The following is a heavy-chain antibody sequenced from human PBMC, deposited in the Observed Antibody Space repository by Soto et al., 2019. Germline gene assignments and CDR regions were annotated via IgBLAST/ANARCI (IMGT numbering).Heavy chain of an antibody. V-gene: IGHV3-23*01. CDR2: ISGSGGTT. Sequence: GGSLRLSCVASGFTFENYAMSWVRQAPGKGLEWVSAISGSGGTTYYSDSVKGRFTISRDNSKNTVYLQMNDLRVEDTAEYFCAKDSWAIFGVPAGEYYAMDVWGQGTTVTVSS. D-gene: IGHD3-3*01. CDR3: AKDSWAIFGVPAGEYYAMDV. J-gene: IGHJ6*02. CDR1: GFTFENYA.